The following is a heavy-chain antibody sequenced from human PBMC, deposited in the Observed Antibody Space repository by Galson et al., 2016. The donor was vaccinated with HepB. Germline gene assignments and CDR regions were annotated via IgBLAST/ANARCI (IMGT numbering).Heavy chain of an antibody. CDR2: IPYDGSSQ. Sequence: SLRLSCAASGFTFSIYAMHWVRQAPGKGLEWVALIPYDGSSQYYADSVRGRFTISRDNSKNTLYLQMDSLRAEDTAVYYCARDYCGGSGCPPGGYWGQGTLVTVSA. J-gene: IGHJ4*02. CDR1: GFTFSIYA. D-gene: IGHD6-25*01. CDR3: ARDYCGGSGCPPGGY. V-gene: IGHV3-30-3*01.